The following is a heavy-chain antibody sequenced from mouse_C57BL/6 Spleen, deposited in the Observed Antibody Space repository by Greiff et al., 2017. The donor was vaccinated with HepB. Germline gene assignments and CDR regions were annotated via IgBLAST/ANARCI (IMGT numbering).Heavy chain of an antibody. Sequence: VQLVESGAELMKPGASVKLSCKATGYTFTGYWIEWVKQRPGHGLEWIGEILPGSGSTNYNEKFKGKATFTADTSSNTAYMQLSSLTTEDSAIYYCARSGGHYYGSSSWFAYWGQGTLVTVSA. V-gene: IGHV1-9*01. CDR2: ILPGSGST. CDR1: GYTFTGYW. J-gene: IGHJ3*01. D-gene: IGHD1-1*01. CDR3: ARSGGHYYGSSSWFAY.